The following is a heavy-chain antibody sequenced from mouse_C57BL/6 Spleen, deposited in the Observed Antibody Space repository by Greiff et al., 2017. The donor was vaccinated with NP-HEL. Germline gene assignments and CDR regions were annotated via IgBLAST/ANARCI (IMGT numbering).Heavy chain of an antibody. J-gene: IGHJ2*01. CDR2: IYPGDGDT. CDR1: GYAFSSYW. D-gene: IGHD1-1*01. V-gene: IGHV1-80*01. Sequence: VQLQQSGAELVKPGASVKISCKASGYAFSSYWMNWVKQRPGKGLEWIGQIYPGDGDTNYNGKFKGKATLTADKSSSTAYMQLSSLTSEDSAVYFCARGNYGSSYDYFDDWGQGTTLTVSS. CDR3: ARGNYGSSYDYFDD.